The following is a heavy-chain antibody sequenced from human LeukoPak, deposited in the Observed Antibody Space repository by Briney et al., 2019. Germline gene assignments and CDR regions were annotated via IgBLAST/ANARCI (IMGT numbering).Heavy chain of an antibody. D-gene: IGHD2-2*01. Sequence: SETLSLTSTVSGGSISSYYWSWIRQPPGKGLEWIGYIYYSGSTNYNPSLKSRVTVSVDTSKNQFSLKLSSVTAADTAVYYCARGREYQLLFDYWGQATLVTVSS. CDR1: GGSISSYY. J-gene: IGHJ4*02. CDR2: IYYSGST. V-gene: IGHV4-59*01. CDR3: ARGREYQLLFDY.